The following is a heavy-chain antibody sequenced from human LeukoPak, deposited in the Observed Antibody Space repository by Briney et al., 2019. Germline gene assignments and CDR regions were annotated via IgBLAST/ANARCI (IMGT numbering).Heavy chain of an antibody. CDR2: IYYSGST. CDR1: GGSTSSYY. CDR3: ARGGDGYNLNWFDP. V-gene: IGHV4-59*01. Sequence: SETLSLTCTVSGGSTSSYYWSWIRQPPGKGLEWIGYIYYSGSTNYNPSLKSRVTISVDTSKNQFSLKLSSVTAADTAVYYCARGGDGYNLNWFDPWGQGTLVSVSS. D-gene: IGHD5-24*01. J-gene: IGHJ5*02.